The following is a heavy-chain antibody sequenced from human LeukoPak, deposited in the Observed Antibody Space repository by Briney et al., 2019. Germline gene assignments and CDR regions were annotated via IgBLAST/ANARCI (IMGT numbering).Heavy chain of an antibody. D-gene: IGHD2-21*02. J-gene: IGHJ4*02. V-gene: IGHV1-46*01. CDR3: ARWDASWVTALDY. CDR2: INPSGGST. Sequence: GASVTVSCKASGYTFTSYYMHWVRQARGQGLEGMGIINPSGGSTSYAQKFQGRVTMTRDTSTSTVYMELSSLRSEDTAVYYCARWDASWVTALDYWGQGTLVTVSS. CDR1: GYTFTSYY.